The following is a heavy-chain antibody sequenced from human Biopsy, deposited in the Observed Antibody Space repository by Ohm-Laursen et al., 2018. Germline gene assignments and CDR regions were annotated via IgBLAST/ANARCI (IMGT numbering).Heavy chain of an antibody. V-gene: IGHV1-8*01. Sequence: SVKVSCKPSGYTFTSYDINWVRQATGQGLEWMGWMNPNSGNTDYAQKFQGRVTMTRNTSISTAYMELNSLRSEDTAVYYCARGSFWFGGNYYYYGMDVWGQGTTVTVSS. J-gene: IGHJ6*02. CDR2: MNPNSGNT. CDR1: GYTFTSYD. CDR3: ARGSFWFGGNYYYYGMDV. D-gene: IGHD3-10*01.